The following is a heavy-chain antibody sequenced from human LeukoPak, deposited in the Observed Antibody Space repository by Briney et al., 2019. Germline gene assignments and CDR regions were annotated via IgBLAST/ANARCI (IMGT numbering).Heavy chain of an antibody. CDR1: GGSFSGYC. Sequence: SETLSLTCAVYGGSFSGYCWSWIRQPPGKGLEWIGEINHSGSTNYNPSLKSRVTIPVDTSKNQFSLKLSSVTAADTAVYYCASQPPYGSGSYYNEGDYWGQGTLVTVSS. CDR2: INHSGST. V-gene: IGHV4-34*01. D-gene: IGHD3-10*01. J-gene: IGHJ4*02. CDR3: ASQPPYGSGSYYNEGDY.